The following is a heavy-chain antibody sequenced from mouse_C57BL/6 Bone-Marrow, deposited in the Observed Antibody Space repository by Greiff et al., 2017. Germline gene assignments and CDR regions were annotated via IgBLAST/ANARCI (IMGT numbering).Heavy chain of an antibody. D-gene: IGHD1-1*01. V-gene: IGHV1-64*01. CDR1: GYTFTSYW. J-gene: IGHJ4*01. Sequence: QVQLKQPGAELVKPGASVKLSCKASGYTFTSYWMHWVKQRPGQGLEWIGMIHPNSGSTNYNEKFKSKATLTVDKSSSTAYMQLSSLTSEDSAVYYCARGRITTVVAMDDWGQGTSVTVSS. CDR3: ARGRITTVVAMDD. CDR2: IHPNSGST.